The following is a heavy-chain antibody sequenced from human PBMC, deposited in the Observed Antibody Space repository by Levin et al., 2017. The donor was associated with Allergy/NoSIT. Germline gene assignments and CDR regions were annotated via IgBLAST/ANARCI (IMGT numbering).Heavy chain of an antibody. J-gene: IGHJ3*02. CDR1: GFTFSSYS. Sequence: GGSLRLSCAASGFTFSSYSMNWVRQAPGKGLEWVSSITSTSSNIYYADSVRGRFTISRDNAKNSLYLQMNTLRAEDTAVYYCARDRDASMRGIIILYAFDIWGQGTMVTVSS. CDR2: ITSTSSNI. V-gene: IGHV3-21*01. D-gene: IGHD3-10*01. CDR3: ARDRDASMRGIIILYAFDI.